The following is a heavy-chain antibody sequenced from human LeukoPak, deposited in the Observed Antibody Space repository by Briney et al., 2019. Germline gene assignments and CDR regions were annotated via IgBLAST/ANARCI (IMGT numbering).Heavy chain of an antibody. J-gene: IGHJ6*03. CDR1: GYTFTSYD. D-gene: IGHD3-3*01. Sequence: ASVKVSCKASGYTFTSYDINWVRQATGQGLEWMGWMNPNSGNTGYAQKFQGRVTMTRNTSISTAYMEPSSLRSEDTAVYYCARGVTTIFEGNYMDVWGKGTTVTVSS. V-gene: IGHV1-8*01. CDR3: ARGVTTIFEGNYMDV. CDR2: MNPNSGNT.